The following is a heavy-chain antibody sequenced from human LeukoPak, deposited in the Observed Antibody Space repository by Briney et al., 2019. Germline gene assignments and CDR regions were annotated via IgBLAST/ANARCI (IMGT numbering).Heavy chain of an antibody. D-gene: IGHD6-25*01. Sequence: GGSLRLSCAASGFTVSSNSMSWVRQAPGRGLEWVSAISGSGGSTYYADSVKGRFTISRDNSKNTLYLQMNSLRAEDTAVYYCARSGTDAFDIWGQGTMVTVSS. V-gene: IGHV3-23*01. CDR3: ARSGTDAFDI. J-gene: IGHJ3*02. CDR1: GFTVSSNS. CDR2: ISGSGGST.